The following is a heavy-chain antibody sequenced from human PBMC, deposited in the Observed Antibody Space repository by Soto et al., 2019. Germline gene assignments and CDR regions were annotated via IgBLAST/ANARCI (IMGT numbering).Heavy chain of an antibody. CDR1: GGTFSSYA. CDR2: IIPIFGTA. J-gene: IGHJ6*02. D-gene: IGHD3-10*01. Sequence: GASVKVSCKXSGGTFSSYAISWVRQAPGQGLEWMGGIIPIFGTANYAQKFQGRVTITADESTSTAYMELSSLRSEDTAVYYCARPQVTMVRGVNYYGMDVWGQGTTVTVSS. CDR3: ARPQVTMVRGVNYYGMDV. V-gene: IGHV1-69*13.